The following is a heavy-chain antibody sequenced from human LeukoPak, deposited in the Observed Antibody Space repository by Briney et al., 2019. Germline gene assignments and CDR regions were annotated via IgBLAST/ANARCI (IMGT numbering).Heavy chain of an antibody. CDR1: GYTFTGYY. CDR2: INPNSGGT. CDR3: ARDRITMVRGANWFDP. D-gene: IGHD3-10*01. Sequence: ASVKVSCKASGYTFTGYYMHWVRQAPGQGLEWMGRINPNSGGTNYAQKFQGRVTMTRDTSISTAYMELSRLRSDDTAVYYCARDRITMVRGANWFDPWGQGTLVTVSS. J-gene: IGHJ5*02. V-gene: IGHV1-2*06.